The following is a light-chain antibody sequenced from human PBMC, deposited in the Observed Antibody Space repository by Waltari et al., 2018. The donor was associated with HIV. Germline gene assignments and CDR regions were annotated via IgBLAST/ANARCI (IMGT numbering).Light chain of an antibody. CDR2: EVT. CDR3: SSYAPTNKFYVL. J-gene: IGLJ2*01. V-gene: IGLV2-8*01. CDR1: SSDIGGYNY. Sequence: QSALTQPPSASGSPGQSVTMSCTGTSSDIGGYNYVSWYQQHPGKAPKLIMTEVTKRPSGVPDPFSGSKSGNTASLTVSGLQAEDEAHYYCSSYAPTNKFYVLFGGGTTLTVL.